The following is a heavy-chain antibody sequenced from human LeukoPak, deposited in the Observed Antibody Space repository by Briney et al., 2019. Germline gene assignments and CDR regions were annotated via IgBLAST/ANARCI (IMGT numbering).Heavy chain of an antibody. CDR1: GFTFSSYA. CDR2: ISGSGGST. Sequence: GGPLRLSCAASGFTFSSYAMSWVRQAPGKGLEWVSAISGSGGSTYYADSVKGRFTISRDNSKNTLYLQVNSLRAEDTAVYYCAKVLLWFGELDWYFDLWGRGTLVTVSS. D-gene: IGHD3-10*01. V-gene: IGHV3-23*01. CDR3: AKVLLWFGELDWYFDL. J-gene: IGHJ2*01.